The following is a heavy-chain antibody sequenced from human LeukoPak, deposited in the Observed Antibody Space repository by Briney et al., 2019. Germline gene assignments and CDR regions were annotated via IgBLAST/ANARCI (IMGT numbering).Heavy chain of an antibody. Sequence: SETLSLTCTFSGGSISSGGYYWSWVRQHPGKGLEWIGYIYYSGSTYYNPSLKSRVTISVDTSKNQFSLKLSSVTAADTAVYYCARSPAAGEAFDIWGQGTMVTVSS. V-gene: IGHV4-31*03. J-gene: IGHJ3*02. CDR2: IYYSGST. CDR1: GGSISSGGYY. CDR3: ARSPAAGEAFDI. D-gene: IGHD2-2*01.